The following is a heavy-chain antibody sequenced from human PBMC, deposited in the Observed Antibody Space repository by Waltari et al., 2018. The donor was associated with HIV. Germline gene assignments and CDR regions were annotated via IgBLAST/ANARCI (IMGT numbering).Heavy chain of an antibody. Sequence: QVQLQESGPGLVKPSQTLSLTCTVSDAPISRGGYYWSWIRQHPGKGLEWIGYIYYSGSTYYNPSLKSRVTISVDTSKNQFSLKLSSVTAADTAVYYCARAPYYDSSPCYYGMDVWGQGTTVTVSS. J-gene: IGHJ6*02. CDR3: ARAPYYDSSPCYYGMDV. CDR2: IYYSGST. CDR1: DAPISRGGYY. D-gene: IGHD3-22*01. V-gene: IGHV4-31*03.